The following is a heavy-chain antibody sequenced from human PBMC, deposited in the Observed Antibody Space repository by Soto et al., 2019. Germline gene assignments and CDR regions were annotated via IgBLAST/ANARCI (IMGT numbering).Heavy chain of an antibody. CDR1: GYTFTSYY. J-gene: IGHJ6*02. Sequence: APVKGSCKASGYTFTSYYMHWVRQATGQGLEWMGIINPSGGSTSYAQKFQGRVTMTRDTSTSTVYMELSSLRSEDTAVYYCARGGYCSSTSCYTAGYYYYGMDVWGQGTTVTGS. CDR2: INPSGGST. V-gene: IGHV1-46*01. CDR3: ARGGYCSSTSCYTAGYYYYGMDV. D-gene: IGHD2-2*02.